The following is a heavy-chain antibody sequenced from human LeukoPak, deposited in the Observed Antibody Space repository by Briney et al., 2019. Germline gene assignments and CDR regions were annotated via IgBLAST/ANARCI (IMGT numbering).Heavy chain of an antibody. CDR1: GFTFSNYG. D-gene: IGHD1-26*01. J-gene: IGHJ6*02. CDR2: MSFDGSNR. V-gene: IGHV3-30*03. CDR3: ARDTAEGGDYFYGMDV. Sequence: GGSLRXSCAASGFTFSNYGMHWVXQAPGKGLEWVALMSFDGSNRYYADSVKGRFTISRDTSKSTLYLQMDSLRAEDTAVYYCARDTAEGGDYFYGMDVWGQGTTVTVSS.